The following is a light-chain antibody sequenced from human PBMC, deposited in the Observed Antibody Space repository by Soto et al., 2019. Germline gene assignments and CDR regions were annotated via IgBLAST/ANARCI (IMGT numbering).Light chain of an antibody. CDR1: QGISSY. CDR2: AAS. J-gene: IGKJ3*01. CDR3: QQYYSYPRVT. Sequence: AIRMTQSPSSFSASTGDRVTITCRASQGISSYLAWYQPKPGKAPKLLIYAASTLQSGVPSRFSGSGSGTDFTLTISCLQSEDFATYYCQQYYSYPRVTFGPGTKVDIK. V-gene: IGKV1-8*01.